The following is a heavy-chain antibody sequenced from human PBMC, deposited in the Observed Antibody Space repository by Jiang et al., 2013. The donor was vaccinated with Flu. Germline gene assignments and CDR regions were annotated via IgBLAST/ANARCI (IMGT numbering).Heavy chain of an antibody. CDR2: IHYSGDT. Sequence: GPGLVKPSETLSLTCVVSGGFVNSNNYYWGWIRQPPGEGLEWIGSIHYSGDTYYSPSLRSRLTMSVDPSKNQFSLRLNSVTAADTAVYYCTRERSSFGSTWSIYWGQGSLVTVSS. CDR3: TRERSSFGSTWSIY. V-gene: IGHV4-39*02. CDR1: GGFVNSNNYY. J-gene: IGHJ4*02. D-gene: IGHD6-13*01.